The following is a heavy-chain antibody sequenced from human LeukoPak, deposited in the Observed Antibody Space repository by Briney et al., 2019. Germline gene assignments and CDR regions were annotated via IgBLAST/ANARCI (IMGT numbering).Heavy chain of an antibody. Sequence: ASVKVSCKASRYTFTSYDINWVREAAGHGLKWMGWMNPNTGRTGYAQKCQGRITITRDTSINTAYMELTNLRSEDTAIYYCARLSQTPDYYTLGGYYYLGYWGQGTPVTVSS. J-gene: IGHJ4*02. CDR3: ARLSQTPDYYTLGGYYYLGY. D-gene: IGHD3-10*01. CDR1: RYTFTSYD. CDR2: MNPNTGRT. V-gene: IGHV1-8*01.